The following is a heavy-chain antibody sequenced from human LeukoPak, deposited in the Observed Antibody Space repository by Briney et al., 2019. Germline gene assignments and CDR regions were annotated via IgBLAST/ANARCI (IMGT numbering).Heavy chain of an antibody. J-gene: IGHJ3*02. CDR3: GSSYSSGWYRAFDI. D-gene: IGHD6-19*01. Sequence: ASVKVSCKASGYTFTSYAMHWVRQAPGQRLEWMGWINAGNGNTKYSQKFQGRVTITRDTSASTAYMELSSLRSEDTAVYYCGSSYSSGWYRAFDIWGQGTMVTVSS. V-gene: IGHV1-3*01. CDR2: INAGNGNT. CDR1: GYTFTSYA.